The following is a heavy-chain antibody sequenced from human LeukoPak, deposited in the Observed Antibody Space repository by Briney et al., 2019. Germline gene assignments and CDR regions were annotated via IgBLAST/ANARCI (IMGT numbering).Heavy chain of an antibody. CDR1: GFTFSSYG. V-gene: IGHV3-30*18. J-gene: IGHJ2*01. CDR2: ISYDGSNK. Sequence: PGGSLRLSCAASGFTFSSYGMHWVRQAPGKGLEWVAVISYDGSNKYYADSVKGRFTISRDNSKNTPYLQMNSLRAEDTAVYYCAKDHYDGNSGGSFDLWGRGTLVTVSS. D-gene: IGHD2-15*01. CDR3: AKDHYDGNSGGSFDL.